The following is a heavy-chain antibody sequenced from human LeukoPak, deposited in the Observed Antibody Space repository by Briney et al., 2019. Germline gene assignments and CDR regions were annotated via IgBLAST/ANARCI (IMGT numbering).Heavy chain of an antibody. V-gene: IGHV5-51*03. CDR1: RYSFTSYW. CDR2: IYPGDSDT. J-gene: IGHJ3*02. CDR3: ERAFFDDLRFLEWPRGPSDAFDI. Sequence: GESLKISCKGSRYSFTSYWIGWVRQMPGKGLEWMGIIYPGDSDTRYSPSFQGQVTISADKSISTAYLQWSSLKASDPAKYCWERAFFDDLRFLEWPRGPSDAFDIWGQGTMVTVSS. D-gene: IGHD3-3*01.